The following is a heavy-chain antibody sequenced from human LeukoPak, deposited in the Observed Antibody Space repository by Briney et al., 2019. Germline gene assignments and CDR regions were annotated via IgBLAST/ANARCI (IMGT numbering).Heavy chain of an antibody. Sequence: AGGSLRLSCAASGFAFDDYAMHWVQQAPGKGLEWVSGISWNSGIINYADSVKGRFTISRDNAKNSLYLQMNSLRAEDSAFYYCTKDGGSGSTNFYYYGMEVWGRGTTVTVSS. CDR3: TKDGGSGSTNFYYYGMEV. V-gene: IGHV3-9*01. CDR1: GFAFDDYA. J-gene: IGHJ6*02. CDR2: ISWNSGII. D-gene: IGHD3-10*01.